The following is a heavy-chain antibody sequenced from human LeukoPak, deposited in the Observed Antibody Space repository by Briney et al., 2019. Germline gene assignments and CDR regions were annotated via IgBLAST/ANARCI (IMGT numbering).Heavy chain of an antibody. J-gene: IGHJ4*02. CDR3: ARDRHRYSYDSSGYPPY. V-gene: IGHV3-48*01. Sequence: GGSLRLSCAASGFTFSSYSMIWARQAPGKGLEWVSYISSSSSTIYYADSVKGRFTISRDNAKNSLYLQMNSLRAEDTAVYYCARDRHRYSYDSSGYPPYWGQGTLVTVSS. D-gene: IGHD3-22*01. CDR1: GFTFSSYS. CDR2: ISSSSSTI.